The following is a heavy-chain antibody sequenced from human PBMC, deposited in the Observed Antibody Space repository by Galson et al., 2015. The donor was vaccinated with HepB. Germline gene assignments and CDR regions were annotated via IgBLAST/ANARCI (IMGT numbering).Heavy chain of an antibody. CDR1: GFTFGDYA. Sequence: SLRLSCAASGFTFGDYAMSWFRQAPGKGLEWVGFIRSKAYGGTTEYAASVKGRFTISRDDSKSIAYLQMSSLKTEDTAVYYCTRGLGGHSSGWFLPALGSWGQGTLVTVSS. J-gene: IGHJ4*02. V-gene: IGHV3-49*03. CDR3: TRGLGGHSSGWFLPALGS. D-gene: IGHD6-19*01. CDR2: IRSKAYGGTT.